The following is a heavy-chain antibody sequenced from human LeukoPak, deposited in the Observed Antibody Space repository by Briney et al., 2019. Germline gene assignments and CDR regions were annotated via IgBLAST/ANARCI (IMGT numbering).Heavy chain of an antibody. D-gene: IGHD3-22*01. CDR3: ARIPFYYYDSSGYYLNDY. CDR1: GYSISSGYY. Sequence: PSETLSLTCTVSGYSISSGYYWGWTRQPPGKGLEWIGSIYHSGSTYYNPSLKSRVTISVDTSKNQFSLKLSSVTAADTAVYYCARIPFYYYDSSGYYLNDYWGQGTLVTVSS. J-gene: IGHJ4*02. CDR2: IYHSGST. V-gene: IGHV4-38-2*02.